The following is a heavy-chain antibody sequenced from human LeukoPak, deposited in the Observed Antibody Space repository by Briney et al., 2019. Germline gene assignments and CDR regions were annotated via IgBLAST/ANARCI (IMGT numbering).Heavy chain of an antibody. CDR2: IVVGSGNT. V-gene: IGHV1-58*01. Sequence: ASVKVSCKASGFTFTSSAVQWVRQARGQRLEWIGWIVVGSGNTNYAQKFQERVTITRDMSTSTAYMELSSLRSEDTAAYYCAAADWTAVEIFDYWGQGTLVTVSS. D-gene: IGHD3/OR15-3a*01. J-gene: IGHJ4*02. CDR1: GFTFTSSA. CDR3: AAADWTAVEIFDY.